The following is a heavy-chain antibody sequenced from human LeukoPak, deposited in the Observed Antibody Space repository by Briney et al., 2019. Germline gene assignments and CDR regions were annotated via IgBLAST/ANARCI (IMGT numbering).Heavy chain of an antibody. CDR2: ISGSGGST. J-gene: IGHJ4*02. V-gene: IGHV3-23*01. CDR3: AKEQGYCSSASCYNGLDY. D-gene: IGHD2-2*02. CDR1: GFTFSSCA. Sequence: GGSLRLSCAASGFTFSSCAMSWVRQAPGKGLEWVSAISGSGGSTYYAHSVKGRFTISRDNSKNTLYLQMKSLRAEDTAVYYCAKEQGYCSSASCYNGLDYWGQGTLVTVSS.